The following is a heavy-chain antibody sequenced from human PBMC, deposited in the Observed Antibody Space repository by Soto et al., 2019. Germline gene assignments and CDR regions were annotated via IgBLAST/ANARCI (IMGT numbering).Heavy chain of an antibody. CDR1: GFTFSAFW. CDR3: ARLRGDYFDN. CDR2: IKEDGSET. Sequence: EVQLVESGGGLVQPGESLRLSCVASGFTFSAFWMTWVRQAPGKGLEWLANIKEDGSETHDLDGRFAISRDNAKKSLYLQRSSLRAEDTAVYYCARLRGDYFDNWGQGTLVTVSS. J-gene: IGHJ4*02. V-gene: IGHV3-7*01.